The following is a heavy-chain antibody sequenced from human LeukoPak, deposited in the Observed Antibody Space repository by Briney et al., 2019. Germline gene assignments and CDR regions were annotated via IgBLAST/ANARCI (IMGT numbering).Heavy chain of an antibody. J-gene: IGHJ6*03. Sequence: PGGSLRLSCAASGFTVSRNYMSWVRQAPGKGLEWVSVIYSGGSTYYADSVKGRFTISRDNSKNTLYLQMNSLRAEDTAVYYCARVYYYGSGSYYYYYYYYMDVWGKGTTVTISS. V-gene: IGHV3-53*01. CDR2: IYSGGST. CDR1: GFTVSRNY. D-gene: IGHD3-10*01. CDR3: ARVYYYGSGSYYYYYYYYMDV.